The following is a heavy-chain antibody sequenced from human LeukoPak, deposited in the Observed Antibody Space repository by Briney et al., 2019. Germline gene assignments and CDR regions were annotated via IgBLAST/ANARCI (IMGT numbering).Heavy chain of an antibody. CDR1: GGSISSYY. Sequence: SETLSLTCTVSGGSISSYYWSWIRQPPGKGLEWMGYIYYSGSANKHPSLKSRVTISVDTSKNQFSLKLSSVTAADTAVYYCARGGWYKGYFQHWGQGTLVTVSS. V-gene: IGHV4-59*01. CDR3: ARGGWYKGYFQH. J-gene: IGHJ1*01. D-gene: IGHD1-1*01. CDR2: IYYSGSA.